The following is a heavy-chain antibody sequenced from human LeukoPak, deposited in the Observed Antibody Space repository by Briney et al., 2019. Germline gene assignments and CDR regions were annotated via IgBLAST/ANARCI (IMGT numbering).Heavy chain of an antibody. V-gene: IGHV4-34*01. CDR2: INHSGST. D-gene: IGHD2-2*02. CDR1: GGSFSGYY. CDR3: AREYVVVVPAAIRYYYYYMDV. Sequence: SETLSLTCAVYGGSFSGYYWSWIRQPPGKGLEWIGEINHSGSTNYNPSLKSRVTISVDTSKNQCSLKLSSVTAADTAVYYCAREYVVVVPAAIRYYYYYMDVWGKGTTVTVSS. J-gene: IGHJ6*03.